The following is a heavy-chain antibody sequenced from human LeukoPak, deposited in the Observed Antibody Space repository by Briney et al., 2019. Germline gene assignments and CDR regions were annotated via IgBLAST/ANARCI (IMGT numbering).Heavy chain of an antibody. CDR2: IYYSGST. CDR1: GGSISSYY. Sequence: SETLSLTCTVSGGSISSYYWSWIRQPPGKGLEWIGYIYYSGSTNYNPSLKSRVTISVDTSKNQFSLKLSSVTAADTAVYYCALRRDGLLSFDYWGQGTLVTVSS. V-gene: IGHV4-59*01. CDR3: ALRRDGLLSFDY. D-gene: IGHD5-24*01. J-gene: IGHJ4*02.